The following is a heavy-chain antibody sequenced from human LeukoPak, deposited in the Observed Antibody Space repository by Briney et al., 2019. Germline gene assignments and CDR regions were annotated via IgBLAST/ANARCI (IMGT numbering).Heavy chain of an antibody. V-gene: IGHV4-4*09. J-gene: IGHJ4*02. CDR2: IYTSETT. D-gene: IGHD2-2*01. CDR1: GASISSYY. CDR3: ARHRSPSSLSFFDI. Sequence: PSETLSLTCTVSGASISSYYRSWIRQPPGKGLEWIGYIYTSETTNFNPALRSRVTISIDTSKNQVSLRLSSVTAADTALYYCARHRSPSSLSFFDIWGQGMLVIVSS.